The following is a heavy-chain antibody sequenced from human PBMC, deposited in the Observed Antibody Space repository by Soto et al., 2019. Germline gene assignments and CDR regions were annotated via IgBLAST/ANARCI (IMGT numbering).Heavy chain of an antibody. CDR3: AKHRGFVAGPFDS. CDR2: ISGNVGSTT. CDR1: GITFTNYA. D-gene: IGHD6-19*01. J-gene: IGHJ4*02. Sequence: EVQLLESGGGLAQPGGSLRLSCAGSGITFTNYAMGWVRQAPWKGLEWVSGISGNVGSTTHYEDSVKGRFTISRDNSKNILFLQMNSLRAEDTAVYYCAKHRGFVAGPFDSWGQGALVIVSS. V-gene: IGHV3-23*01.